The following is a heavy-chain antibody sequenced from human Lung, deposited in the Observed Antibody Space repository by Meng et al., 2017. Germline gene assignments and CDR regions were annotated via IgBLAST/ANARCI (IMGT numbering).Heavy chain of an antibody. CDR2: INHSGST. CDR1: GGSFSDYY. J-gene: IGHJ4*02. CDR3: ARGPTTMAHDFDY. V-gene: IGHV4-34*01. D-gene: IGHD4-11*01. Sequence: QVQVQERGQGLLNPSETLSLTCVVSGGSFSDYYWSWIRQPPGKGLEWIGEINHSGSTNYNPSLESRATISVDTSQNNLSLKLSSVTAADSAVYYCARGPTTMAHDFDYWGQGTLVTVSS.